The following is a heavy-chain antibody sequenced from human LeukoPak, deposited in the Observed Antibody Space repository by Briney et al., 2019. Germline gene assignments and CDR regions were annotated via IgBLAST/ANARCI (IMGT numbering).Heavy chain of an antibody. CDR2: IYYSGST. D-gene: IGHD6-13*01. V-gene: IGHV4-59*08. CDR3: ARVPRIAAAGFWFDP. J-gene: IGHJ5*02. CDR1: GGSISSYH. Sequence: PSETLSLTCTGSGGSISSYHWSWIRQPPGKGLEGIGNIYYSGSTNYNPSLKSRVTISVDTSKNQFSLKLSSVTAADTAVYYCARVPRIAAAGFWFDPWGQGTLVTVSP.